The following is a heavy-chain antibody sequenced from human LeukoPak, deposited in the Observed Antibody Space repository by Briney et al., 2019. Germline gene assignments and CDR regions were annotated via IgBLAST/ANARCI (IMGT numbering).Heavy chain of an antibody. CDR2: IKQDGSEK. J-gene: IGHJ4*02. V-gene: IGHV3-7*01. CDR1: GFTFSSYW. D-gene: IGHD6-13*01. Sequence: GGSLRLSCAASGFTFSSYWMSWVRQAPGKGLEWVANIKQDGSEKYYVDSVKGRFTISRDNAKNSLYLQMNSLRAEDTAVYYCARGNRLHRIAAAGTKADYWGQGTLVTVSS. CDR3: ARGNRLHRIAAAGTKADY.